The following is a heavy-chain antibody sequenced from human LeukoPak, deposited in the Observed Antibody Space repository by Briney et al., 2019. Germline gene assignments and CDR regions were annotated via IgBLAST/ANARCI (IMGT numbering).Heavy chain of an antibody. J-gene: IGHJ3*02. D-gene: IGHD3-10*01. V-gene: IGHV4-34*01. CDR2: INHSGST. CDR3: ARAHSTRGAFDI. CDR1: GGSFSGYY. Sequence: LETLSLTCVVYGGSFSGYYWSWIRQPPGKGLEWIGEINHSGSTNYNPSLKSRVTISVDTSKNQFSLKLSSVTAADTAVYYCARAHSTRGAFDIWGQGTMVTVSS.